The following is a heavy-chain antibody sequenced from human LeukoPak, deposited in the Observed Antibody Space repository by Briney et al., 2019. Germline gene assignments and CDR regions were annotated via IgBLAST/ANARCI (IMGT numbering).Heavy chain of an antibody. J-gene: IGHJ3*02. V-gene: IGHV3-11*03. CDR1: GFTFSDYY. Sequence: GGSLRLSCAASGFTFSDYYMSWIRQAPGKGLEWVSYISSSSSYTNYADSVKGRFTISRDNAKNSLYLQMNSLRAEDTAVYYCAKNWGATIYLAFDIWGQGTMVTVSS. D-gene: IGHD5-12*01. CDR2: ISSSSSYT. CDR3: AKNWGATIYLAFDI.